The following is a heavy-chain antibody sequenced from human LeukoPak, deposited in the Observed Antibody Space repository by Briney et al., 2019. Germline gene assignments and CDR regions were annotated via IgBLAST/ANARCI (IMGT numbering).Heavy chain of an antibody. Sequence: SVKVSCKASGGTFSSYAISWVRQAPGQGLEWMGRIIPILGIANYAQKFQGRVTITADKSTSTAYMELSSLRSEDTAVYYCARASMVLLSFGELFSKGAFDIWGQGTMVTVSS. CDR2: IIPILGIA. J-gene: IGHJ3*02. V-gene: IGHV1-69*04. D-gene: IGHD3-10*01. CDR3: ARASMVLLSFGELFSKGAFDI. CDR1: GGTFSSYA.